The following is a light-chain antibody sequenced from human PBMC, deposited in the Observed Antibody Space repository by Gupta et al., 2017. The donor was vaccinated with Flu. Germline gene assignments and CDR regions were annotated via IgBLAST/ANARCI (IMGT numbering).Light chain of an antibody. CDR2: GAS. CDR1: QSVSSSY. V-gene: IGKV3-20*01. J-gene: IGKJ1*01. CDR3: QQYGSSPPAT. Sequence: ILSLSPGERATLSCRASQSVSSSYLAWYQQKPGQAPRLLIYGASSRATGIPDRFSGSGSGTDFTLTISRREPEDFAVYYCQQYGSSPPATFGQGTKVEIK.